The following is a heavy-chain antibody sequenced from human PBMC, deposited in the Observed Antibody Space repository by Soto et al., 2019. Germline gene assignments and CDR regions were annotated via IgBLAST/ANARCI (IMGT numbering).Heavy chain of an antibody. CDR3: VTDTRSPTSPFHDY. CDR2: ISSGGSST. J-gene: IGHJ4*02. D-gene: IGHD2-2*01. V-gene: IGHV3-23*01. CDR1: VFTFSRYA. Sequence: GGSRRLSCAASVFTFSRYAMSWVRQAPGKGLEWVSAISSGGSSTYYADSVKGRFTISRDNSKNTLYLQMNSLRAEDTAVYYCVTDTRSPTSPFHDYWGQGALVTVSS.